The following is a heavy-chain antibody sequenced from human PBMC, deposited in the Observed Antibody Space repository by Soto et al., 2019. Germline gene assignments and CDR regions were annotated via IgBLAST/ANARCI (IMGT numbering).Heavy chain of an antibody. J-gene: IGHJ6*02. D-gene: IGHD2-2*02. CDR2: IYCSGST. V-gene: IGHV4-39*01. Sequence: SETLSLTCTVSGGSISSSSYYWGWIRQPPGKGLEWIGSIYCSGSTYYNPSLKSRVTISVDTSKNQFSLKLSSVTAADTAVYYCARHANPDIVVVPAAIDGMDVWGQGTTVTVSS. CDR1: GGSISSSSYY. CDR3: ARHANPDIVVVPAAIDGMDV.